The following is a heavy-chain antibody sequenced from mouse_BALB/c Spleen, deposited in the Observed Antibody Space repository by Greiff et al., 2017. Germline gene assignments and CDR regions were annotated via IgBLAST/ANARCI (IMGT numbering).Heavy chain of an antibody. V-gene: IGHV1S41*01. J-gene: IGHJ1*01. CDR2: IAPGSGST. Sequence: DLVKPGASVKLSCKASGYTFTSYWINWIKQRPGQGLEWIGRIAPGSGSTYYNEMFKGKATLTVDTSSSTAYIQLSSLSSEDSAVYFCARWGLLRPWYFDVWGAGTTVTVSS. CDR1: GYTFTSYW. CDR3: ARWGLLRPWYFDV. D-gene: IGHD2-3*01.